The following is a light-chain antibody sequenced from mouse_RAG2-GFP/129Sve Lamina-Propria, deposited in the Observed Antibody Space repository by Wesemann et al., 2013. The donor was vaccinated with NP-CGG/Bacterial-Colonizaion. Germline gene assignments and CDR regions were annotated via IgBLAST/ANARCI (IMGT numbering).Light chain of an antibody. CDR3: QQWSSNPLT. V-gene: IGKV4-80*01. CDR1: SSVSY. Sequence: QIVLTQSPAIMSASLGEEITLTCSASSSVSYMHWYQQKSGTSPKLWIYSTSKLASGVPARFSGSGSGTSYSLTISSMEAEDAATYYCQQWSSNPLTFGAGTKLELK. CDR2: STS. J-gene: IGKJ5*01.